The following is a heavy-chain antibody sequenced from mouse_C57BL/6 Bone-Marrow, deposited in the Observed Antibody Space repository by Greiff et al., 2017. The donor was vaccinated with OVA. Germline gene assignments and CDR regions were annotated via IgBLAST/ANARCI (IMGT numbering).Heavy chain of an antibody. CDR2: IDPSDSYT. V-gene: IGHV1-59*01. J-gene: IGHJ2*01. Sequence: QVQLQQPGAELVRPGTSVKLSCKASGYTFTSYWMHWVKQRPGQGLEWIGVIDPSDSYTNYNQKFKGTATLTVDTSSSTAYMQLSSLTSEDSAVYYCAPDGYYGNYWGQGTTLTVSS. D-gene: IGHD2-3*01. CDR3: APDGYYGNY. CDR1: GYTFTSYW.